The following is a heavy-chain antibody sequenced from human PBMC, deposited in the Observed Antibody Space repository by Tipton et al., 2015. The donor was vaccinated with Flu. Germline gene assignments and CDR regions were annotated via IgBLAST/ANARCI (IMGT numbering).Heavy chain of an antibody. CDR3: ARADIGDFDY. CDR1: GYSISRGYY. J-gene: IGHJ4*02. V-gene: IGHV4-38-2*01. CDR2: IYHNGDI. D-gene: IGHD5-12*01. Sequence: GLVKPSETLSLTCAVSGYSISRGYYWGWIRQPPGKGLEWIGSIYHNGDIHFNPSLKSRVSISVDTSNNRFSLNLTSVTAADTAVYYGARADIGDFDYWGQGTLVTVSS.